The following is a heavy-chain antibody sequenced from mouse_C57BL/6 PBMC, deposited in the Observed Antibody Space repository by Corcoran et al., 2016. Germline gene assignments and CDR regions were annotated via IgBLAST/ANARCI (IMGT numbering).Heavy chain of an antibody. CDR2: IYPGDGDT. J-gene: IGHJ4*01. V-gene: IGHV1-80*01. D-gene: IGHD1-1*01. CDR1: GYAFSSYW. CDR3: ARGGSSLYAMDY. Sequence: QVQLQQSGAELVKPGASVKISCKASGYAFSSYWMNWVKQRPGKGLEWIGQIYPGDGDTNYNGKFKGKATLTADKSSSTAYMQLSSLTSEDSAVYFCARGGSSLYAMDYWGQGTSVTVSS.